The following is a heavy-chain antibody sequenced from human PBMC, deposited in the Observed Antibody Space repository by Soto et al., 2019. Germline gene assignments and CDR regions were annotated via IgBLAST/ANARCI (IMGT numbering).Heavy chain of an antibody. V-gene: IGHV2-5*02. CDR1: GFSLSTSGVG. Sequence: QITLRESGPTLVKPTQTLTLTCTFSGFSLSTSGVGVGWIRQPPGKALQWLALIYWDDDKRYSPSLKSRLTFTKETSKNQVVFTMTSMDPVDTATYYCAHNSGDSNWFDPWGQGTLVTVSS. CDR2: IYWDDDK. D-gene: IGHD3-10*01. CDR3: AHNSGDSNWFDP. J-gene: IGHJ5*02.